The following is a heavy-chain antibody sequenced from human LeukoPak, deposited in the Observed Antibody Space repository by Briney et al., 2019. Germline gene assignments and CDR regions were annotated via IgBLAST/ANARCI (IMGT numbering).Heavy chain of an antibody. J-gene: IGHJ6*03. Sequence: ASVKVSCKSSGGALSDYTISWVRQAPGQGLEWMGAILPMLGTAKYAQSLQGRVTITTDHSSSTVYMELSSLRFEDTASYFCARDGLLTRTGMDVWGKGTTVTVSS. CDR2: ILPMLGTA. V-gene: IGHV1-69*16. D-gene: IGHD3/OR15-3a*01. CDR3: ARDGLLTRTGMDV. CDR1: GGALSDYT.